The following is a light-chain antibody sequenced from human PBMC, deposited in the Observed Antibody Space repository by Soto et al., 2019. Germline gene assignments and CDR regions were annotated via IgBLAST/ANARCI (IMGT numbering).Light chain of an antibody. CDR1: QSVSSY. V-gene: IGKV3-11*01. CDR3: QQSSNWPT. CDR2: DAS. J-gene: IGKJ5*01. Sequence: FTHSPCSLSFSSVERATLSCRASQSVSSYLAWYQQQPGQAPRLLIYDASNRATGIPARFSGSGSGTDFTLTISSLETEDFAVYYCQQSSNWPTFGQGTRLEIK.